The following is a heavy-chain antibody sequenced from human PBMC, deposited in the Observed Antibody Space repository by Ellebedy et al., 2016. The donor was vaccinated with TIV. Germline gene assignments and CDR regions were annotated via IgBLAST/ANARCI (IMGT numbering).Heavy chain of an antibody. CDR2: VYWNDVK. Sequence: SGPTLVKPTQTLTLTCTFSGFSLPTGGVGVGWIRQPPGKALEWLAFVYWNDVKRYSLSLQTRLTISKDTSKNQVVLTMTDMDPVDTATYFCAHRFTNDFLNVWGRGTLVTVSS. CDR3: AHRFTNDFLNV. D-gene: IGHD3-9*01. CDR1: GFSLPTGGVG. J-gene: IGHJ4*02. V-gene: IGHV2-5*01.